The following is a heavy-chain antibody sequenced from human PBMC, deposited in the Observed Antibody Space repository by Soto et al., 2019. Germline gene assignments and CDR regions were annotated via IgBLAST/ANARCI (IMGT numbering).Heavy chain of an antibody. CDR3: ARGIAARPARLGMDV. CDR1: GGSFSGFY. V-gene: IGHV4-34*01. Sequence: PSETLSLTCAVYGGSFSGFYWGWIRQPPGKGLEWIGNIQNSGSSYNNPSPKSRVTISADTSKNQFSLKLSSVTAADTAVYYCARGIAARPARLGMDVWGQGTTVTVSS. J-gene: IGHJ6*02. CDR2: IQNSGSS. D-gene: IGHD6-6*01.